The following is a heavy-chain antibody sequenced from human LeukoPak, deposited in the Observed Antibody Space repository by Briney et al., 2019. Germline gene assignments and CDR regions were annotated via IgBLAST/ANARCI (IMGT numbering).Heavy chain of an antibody. CDR2: INHSGST. D-gene: IGHD5-18*01. CDR1: GGSFSGYF. CDR3: ARGLEGCSYGYSEFDY. V-gene: IGHV4-34*01. J-gene: IGHJ4*02. Sequence: SETLSLTCAVYGGSFSGYFWSWIGQPPGKGLEWIGEINHSGSTNYNPSLKSRVTISVDTSKNQFSLKLNSVTAADTAVYYCARGLEGCSYGYSEFDYWGQGTLVTVSS.